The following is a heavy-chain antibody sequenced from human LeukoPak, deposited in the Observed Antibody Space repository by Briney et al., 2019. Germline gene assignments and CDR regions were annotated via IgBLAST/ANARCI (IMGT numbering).Heavy chain of an antibody. CDR2: IQQDESEK. CDR3: ARDARIPIFGVVPDYYCYMDV. Sequence: GGSLRLSCVASGFTFNSYWMSWVRQAPGKGLEWVANIQQDESEKYYVDSVKGRFTISRDNARNSLYLQMNSLRAEDTAVYYCARDARIPIFGVVPDYYCYMDVWGKGTTVTVSS. V-gene: IGHV3-7*01. CDR1: GFTFNSYW. J-gene: IGHJ6*03. D-gene: IGHD3-3*01.